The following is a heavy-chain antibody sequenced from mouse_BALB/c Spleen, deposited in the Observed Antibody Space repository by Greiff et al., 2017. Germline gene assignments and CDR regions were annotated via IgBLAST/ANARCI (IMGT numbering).Heavy chain of an antibody. V-gene: IGHV5-6-5*01. J-gene: IGHJ3*01. CDR3: ARGQGGCRYDGTFAY. D-gene: IGHD2-14*01. Sequence: EVHLVESGGGLVKPGGSLKLSCAASGFTFSSYAMSWVRQTPEKRLEWVASISSGGSTYYPDSVKGRFTTSRDNARNILYLQMSSLRSEDTAMYYGARGQGGCRYDGTFAYWGQGTLVTVSA. CDR1: GFTFSSYA. CDR2: ISSGGST.